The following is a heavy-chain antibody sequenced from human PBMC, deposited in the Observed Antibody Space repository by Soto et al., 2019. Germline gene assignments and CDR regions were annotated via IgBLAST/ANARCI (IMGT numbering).Heavy chain of an antibody. CDR1: GGSVSSGSYY. CDR2: IYYSGST. V-gene: IGHV4-61*01. CDR3: ARDKADILTGYMDV. D-gene: IGHD3-9*01. J-gene: IGHJ6*03. Sequence: SETLSLTCTVSGGSVSSGSYYWSWIRQPPGKGLEWIGYIYYSGSTNYNPSLKSRVTISVDTSKIQFSLNLSSVTAADTAVYYCARDKADILTGYMDVWGQGTTVTVSS.